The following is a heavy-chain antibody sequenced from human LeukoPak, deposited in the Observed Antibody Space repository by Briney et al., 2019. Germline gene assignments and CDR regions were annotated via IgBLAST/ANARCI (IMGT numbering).Heavy chain of an antibody. D-gene: IGHD3-9*01. V-gene: IGHV4-59*12. Sequence: PSETLSLTCTVSGGSISSYYWSWIRQPPGKGLEWIGYIYYSGSTNYNPSLKSRVTISVDTSKNQFSLKLSSVTAADTAVYYCARDHGYYDILTGYYAARWFDPWGQGTLVTVSS. J-gene: IGHJ5*02. CDR2: IYYSGST. CDR3: ARDHGYYDILTGYYAARWFDP. CDR1: GGSISSYY.